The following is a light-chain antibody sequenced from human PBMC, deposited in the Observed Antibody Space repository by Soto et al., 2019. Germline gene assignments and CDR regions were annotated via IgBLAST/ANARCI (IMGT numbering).Light chain of an antibody. J-gene: IGKJ1*01. CDR2: DAS. V-gene: IGKV3-11*01. CDR1: QSVSRY. Sequence: EVVLTQSPDILALSPGERATLSCRATQSVSRYLGWYQQKPGQSPRLLIYDASKRATGIAARFSGSGSGSDFTLTISSLEPEDFAVDYGQQRSNWPRTFGQGTEVEI. CDR3: QQRSNWPRT.